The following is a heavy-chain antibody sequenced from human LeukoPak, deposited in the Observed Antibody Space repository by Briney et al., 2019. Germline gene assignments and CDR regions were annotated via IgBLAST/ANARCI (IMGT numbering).Heavy chain of an antibody. V-gene: IGHV3-72*01. J-gene: IGHJ6*02. D-gene: IGHD4-17*01. Sequence: PGGSLRLSCAASGFTFSSYSMNWVRQAPGKGLEWVGRTRNKARSYTTEYAASVDGRFTISRDDSKNLLNLQMNSLKAEDTAVYYCARTVTTNYAIDVWGQGTTVTVSS. CDR2: TRNKARSYTT. CDR3: ARTVTTNYAIDV. CDR1: GFTFSSYS.